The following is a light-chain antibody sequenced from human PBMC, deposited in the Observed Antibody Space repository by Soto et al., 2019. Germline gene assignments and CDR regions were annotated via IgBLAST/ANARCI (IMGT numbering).Light chain of an antibody. J-gene: IGLJ3*02. CDR1: SSNIGGET. V-gene: IGLV1-44*01. CDR3: AAWDASLNGWV. Sequence: QSVLTQPPSASGSPGQRVTISCSGSSSNIGGETVNWYQQVPGTAPKLLIYGKTQRPSGVPDRFSGSKSGTSVSLAISGLQSEDEADYYCAAWDASLNGWVFGGGTKGTVL. CDR2: GKT.